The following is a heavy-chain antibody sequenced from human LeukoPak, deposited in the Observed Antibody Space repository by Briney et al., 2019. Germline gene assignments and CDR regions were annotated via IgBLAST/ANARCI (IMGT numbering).Heavy chain of an antibody. J-gene: IGHJ4*02. CDR2: INPNSGGT. CDR3: ARALAVGADLDY. V-gene: IGHV1-2*02. CDR1: GYTFTGYY. Sequence: ASVKVSCKASGYTFTGYYTRWVRQAPGQGLEWMGWINPNSGGTNYAQKFQGRVTMTRDTSISTAYMELSRLRSDDTAVYYCARALAVGADLDYWGQGTLVTVSS. D-gene: IGHD2-15*01.